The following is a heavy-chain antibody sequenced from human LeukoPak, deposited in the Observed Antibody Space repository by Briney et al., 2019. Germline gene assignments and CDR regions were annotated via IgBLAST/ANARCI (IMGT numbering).Heavy chain of an antibody. V-gene: IGHV3-30-3*01. CDR2: IASDGSHT. CDR3: ARKTQDTILQSGAFDI. Sequence: GGSLRLSCAASGFTFSTYFMHWVRQAPGKGLEWVADIASDGSHTFYVESVKGRFTISRDNSKNTLYLQMNSLRAEDTAVYFCARKTQDTILQSGAFDIWGQGTMVTVSS. CDR1: GFTFSTYF. D-gene: IGHD2-21*01. J-gene: IGHJ3*02.